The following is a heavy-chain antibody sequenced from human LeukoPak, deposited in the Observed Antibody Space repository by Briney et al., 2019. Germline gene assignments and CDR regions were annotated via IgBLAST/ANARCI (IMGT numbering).Heavy chain of an antibody. J-gene: IGHJ4*02. CDR2: IYYSGST. CDR1: GGSISSSSYY. D-gene: IGHD3-10*01. CDR3: ARPAYYYGSGSLNDY. Sequence: PSETLSLTCTVSGGSISSSSYYWGWIRQPPGKGLEWIGSIYYSGSTYYNPSLKSRVTISVDTSKNQFSLKLSSVTAADTAVYYCARPAYYYGSGSLNDYWGQGTLVTVSS. V-gene: IGHV4-39*01.